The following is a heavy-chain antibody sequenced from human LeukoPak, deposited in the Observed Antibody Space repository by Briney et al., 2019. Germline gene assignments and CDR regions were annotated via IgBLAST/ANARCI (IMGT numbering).Heavy chain of an antibody. J-gene: IGHJ4*02. D-gene: IGHD1-26*01. CDR2: IKQDGSEI. Sequence: GGSLRLSSAASGFTFSTYWMSWVRQSPEKGLEWVANIKQDGSEIYYVDSVKGRFTISRDNAKNSLYLQMNSLRAEDTAVYDCARDKVVGATLFDYWGQGTLVTVSS. CDR3: ARDKVVGATLFDY. CDR1: GFTFSTYW. V-gene: IGHV3-7*01.